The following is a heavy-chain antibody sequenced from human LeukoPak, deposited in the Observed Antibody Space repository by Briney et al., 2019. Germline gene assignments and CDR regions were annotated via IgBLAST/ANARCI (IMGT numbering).Heavy chain of an antibody. CDR1: GGSISSGDYY. J-gene: IGHJ6*03. D-gene: IGHD6-6*01. CDR2: IYTSGST. V-gene: IGHV4-61*02. CDR3: ARDGYSSSSGNYYYYYYMDV. Sequence: SETLSLTCTVSGGSISSGDYYWSWIRQPPGKGLEWIGRIYTSGSTNYNPSLKSRVTMSVDTSKNQFSLKLSSVTAADTAVYYCARDGYSSSSGNYYYYYYMDVWGKGTTVTVSS.